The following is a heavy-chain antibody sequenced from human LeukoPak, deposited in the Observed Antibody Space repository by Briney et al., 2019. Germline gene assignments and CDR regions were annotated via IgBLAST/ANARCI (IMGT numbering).Heavy chain of an antibody. D-gene: IGHD3-10*01. CDR1: GVSISSHY. CDR2: IYYSGST. V-gene: IGHV4-59*11. CDR3: ARCVQPRGYYYYYYMDV. J-gene: IGHJ6*03. Sequence: SETLSLTRTVSGVSISSHYWSWIRQPPRKGLEWIGYIYYSGSTNYNPSLKSRVTISVDTSKNQYYLKLSSVTAADAAVYYCARCVQPRGYYYYYYMDVWGKGTTVTVSS.